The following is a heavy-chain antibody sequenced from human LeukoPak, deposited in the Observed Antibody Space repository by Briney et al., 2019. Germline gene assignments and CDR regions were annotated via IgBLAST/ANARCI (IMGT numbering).Heavy chain of an antibody. CDR3: TRDTGYGSVNL. D-gene: IGHD3-10*01. CDR1: GGSISSSNYY. J-gene: IGHJ4*02. Sequence: ETLSLTCTFSGGSISSSNYYWIWIRQPPGKGLEWIGSVYYSGSTYYNPSLKSRVTISVDTSNSQFSLKLSSVTAADTAVYYCTRDTGYGSVNLWGQGTLVTVSS. V-gene: IGHV4-39*07. CDR2: VYYSGST.